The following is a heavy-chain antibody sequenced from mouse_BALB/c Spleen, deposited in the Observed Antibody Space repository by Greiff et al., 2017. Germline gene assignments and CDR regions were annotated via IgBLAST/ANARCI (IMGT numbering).Heavy chain of an antibody. CDR3: AIGSSYDWFAY. Sequence: VKLMESGPGLVQPSQSLSITCTVSGFSLTSYGVHWVRQSPGKGLEWLGVIWSGGSTDYNAAFISRLSISKDNSKSQVFFKMNSLQANDTAIYYCAIGSSYDWFAYWGQGTLVTVSA. V-gene: IGHV2-2*02. D-gene: IGHD1-1*01. CDR1: GFSLTSYG. J-gene: IGHJ3*01. CDR2: IWSGGST.